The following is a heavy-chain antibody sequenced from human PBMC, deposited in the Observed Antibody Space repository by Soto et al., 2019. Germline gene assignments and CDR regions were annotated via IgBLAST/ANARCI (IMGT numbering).Heavy chain of an antibody. V-gene: IGHV1-18*01. CDR3: ARGSGGYLYYFDY. D-gene: IGHD5-12*01. J-gene: IGHJ4*02. CDR2: ISAYNGNT. CDR1: GFTLTPYG. Sequence: VAPVKVSRKASGFTLTPYGISWVRQAPGQGLEWMGWISAYNGNTNYAQKLQGRVTMTTDTSTSTAYMELRSLRSDDTAVYYCARGSGGYLYYFDYWGQGTLVTVSS.